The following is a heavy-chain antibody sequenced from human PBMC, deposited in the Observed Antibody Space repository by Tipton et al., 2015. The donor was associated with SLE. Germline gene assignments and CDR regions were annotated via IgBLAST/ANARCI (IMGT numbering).Heavy chain of an antibody. D-gene: IGHD3-3*01. CDR3: ARGDFWSGLDY. CDR2: IYYSGTT. CDR1: GGSITSRC. V-gene: IGHV4-59*11. J-gene: IGHJ4*02. Sequence: TLSLTCTVSGGSITSRCWNWVRQPPGKGLEWIGYIYYSGTTSYNSSLKSRVTISVDSAKNQFSLKVSSVTAADTAVYFCARGDFWSGLDYWGQGALVTVSS.